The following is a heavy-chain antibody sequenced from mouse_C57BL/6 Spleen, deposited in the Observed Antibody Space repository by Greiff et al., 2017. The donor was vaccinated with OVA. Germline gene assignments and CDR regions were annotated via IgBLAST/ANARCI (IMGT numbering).Heavy chain of an antibody. CDR2: IDPGSGST. CDR1: GYTFTRYW. CDR3: ARYQYYGSSYIDY. J-gene: IGHJ2*01. Sequence: QVQLQQPGAELVKPGASVKMSCKASGYTFTRYWITWVKQRPGQGLEWIGDIDPGSGSTNYNEKFKSKATLTVDTSSSTASMQRSSLTSEDSAVYYCARYQYYGSSYIDYWGQGTTLTVSS. D-gene: IGHD1-1*01. V-gene: IGHV1-55*01.